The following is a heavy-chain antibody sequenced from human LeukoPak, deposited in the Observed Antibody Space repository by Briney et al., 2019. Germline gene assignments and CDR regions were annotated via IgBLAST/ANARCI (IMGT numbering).Heavy chain of an antibody. D-gene: IGHD6-19*01. CDR2: IYYSGRT. CDR1: GGSVRSDNYY. J-gene: IGHJ4*02. Sequence: SETLSLTCIVSGGSVRSDNYYWSWIRQPPGRGLEWIGYIYYSGRTNYNPSLKSRITISVDTSKNQFSLKLSSVTAADTAVYYCAKGGHSSGWYHDYWGQGTLVTVSS. CDR3: AKGGHSSGWYHDY. V-gene: IGHV4-61*01.